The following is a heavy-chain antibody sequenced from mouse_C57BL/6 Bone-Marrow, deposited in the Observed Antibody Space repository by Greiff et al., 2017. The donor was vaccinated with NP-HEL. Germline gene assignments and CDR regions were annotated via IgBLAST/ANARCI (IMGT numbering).Heavy chain of an antibody. Sequence: VQLQQSGPELVKPGASVKISCKASGYTFTDYYMNWVKQSPGKSLEWIGDINPNNGGTSYNQKFKGKATLTVDKSSSTAYMELRSLTSEDSAVYYCERDYYSNPYYFDYWGQGTTLTVSS. CDR1: GYTFTDYY. D-gene: IGHD2-5*01. CDR2: INPNNGGT. V-gene: IGHV1-26*01. J-gene: IGHJ2*01. CDR3: ERDYYSNPYYFDY.